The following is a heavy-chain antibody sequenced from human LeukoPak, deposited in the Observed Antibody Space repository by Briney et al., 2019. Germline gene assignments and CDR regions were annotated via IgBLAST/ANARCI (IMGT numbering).Heavy chain of an antibody. CDR2: LNPNSGNT. Sequence: ASVTVSSMASGYTFTIYDIKRVRQAPGQGLGWMGWLNPNSGNTGYAQKFQGRVTITRNTSISTAYMVLSSLRSEDTAVYYCARRVGATRTLYYYYYMDVWGKGTTVTVSS. CDR1: GYTFTIYD. J-gene: IGHJ6*03. CDR3: ARRVGATRTLYYYYYMDV. V-gene: IGHV1-8*03. D-gene: IGHD1-26*01.